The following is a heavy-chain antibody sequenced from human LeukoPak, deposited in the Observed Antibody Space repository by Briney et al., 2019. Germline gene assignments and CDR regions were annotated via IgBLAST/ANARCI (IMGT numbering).Heavy chain of an antibody. CDR1: GFTFSSYA. D-gene: IGHD3-3*01. CDR3: ARGGSGYYPAALDY. V-gene: IGHV3-30-3*01. J-gene: IGHJ4*02. CDR2: ISYDGSNK. Sequence: GRSLRLSCAASGFTFSSYAMHWVRQAPGKGLEWVAVISYDGSNKYYADSVKGRFTISGDNSKNTLYLQMNSLRAEDTAVYYCARGGSGYYPAALDYWGQGTLVTVSS.